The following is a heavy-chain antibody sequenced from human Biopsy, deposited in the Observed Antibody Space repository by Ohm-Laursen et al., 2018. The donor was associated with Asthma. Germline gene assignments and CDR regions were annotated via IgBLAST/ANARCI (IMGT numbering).Heavy chain of an antibody. V-gene: IGHV3-33*01. CDR1: GFTFSSYG. CDR2: IWYDGSNK. J-gene: IGHJ4*02. CDR3: ARDREYSSGWYQPLFDY. Sequence: LRLSCTASGFTFSSYGMHWVRQAPGKGLEWVAVIWYDGSNKYYADSVKGRFTISRDNSKNTLYLQMNSLRAEDTAVYYCARDREYSSGWYQPLFDYWGQGTLVTVSS. D-gene: IGHD6-19*01.